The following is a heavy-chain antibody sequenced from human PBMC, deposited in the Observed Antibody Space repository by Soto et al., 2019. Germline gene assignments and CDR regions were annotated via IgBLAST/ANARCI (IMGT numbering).Heavy chain of an antibody. CDR3: ARRGIAAAGDYYYYYMDV. J-gene: IGHJ6*03. D-gene: IGHD6-13*01. Sequence: ASVKVSCKASGYTFTSYGISWVRQAPGQGLEWMGWISAYNGNTNYAQKLQGRVTMTTDTSTSTAYMELRSLRSDDTAVYYCARRGIAAAGDYYYYYMDVWGKGTTVTVSS. CDR2: ISAYNGNT. V-gene: IGHV1-18*01. CDR1: GYTFTSYG.